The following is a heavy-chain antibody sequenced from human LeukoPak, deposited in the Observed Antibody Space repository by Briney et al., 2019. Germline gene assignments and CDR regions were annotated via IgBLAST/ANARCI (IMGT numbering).Heavy chain of an antibody. CDR3: ARVNPVA. CDR2: IYYSGST. CDR1: GGSISSSSYY. D-gene: IGHD1-14*01. J-gene: IGHJ5*02. Sequence: SETLSLTCTVSGGSISSSSYYWGWIRQPPGKGLEWIGSIYYSGSTYYNPSLKSRVTISVDTSKNQFSLKLSSVTAADTAVYYCARVNPVAWGQGTLVTVSS. V-gene: IGHV4-39*07.